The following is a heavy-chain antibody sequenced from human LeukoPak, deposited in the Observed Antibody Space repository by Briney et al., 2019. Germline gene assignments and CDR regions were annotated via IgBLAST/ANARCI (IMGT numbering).Heavy chain of an antibody. D-gene: IGHD6-19*01. V-gene: IGHV3-21*01. J-gene: IGHJ5*02. CDR2: ISSSSSYI. CDR3: ARDSSSGWYCWFDP. Sequence: GGSLRLSCAASGFTFSSYTMNWVRQAPGKGLEWVSSISSSSSYIYYADSVKGRFTISRDNAKNSLYLQMNSLRAEDTAVYYCARDSSSGWYCWFDPWGQGTLVTVSS. CDR1: GFTFSSYT.